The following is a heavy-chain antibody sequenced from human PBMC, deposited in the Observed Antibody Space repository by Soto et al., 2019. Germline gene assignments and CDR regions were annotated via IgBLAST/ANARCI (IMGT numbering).Heavy chain of an antibody. CDR1: GFTFSSYS. CDR2: ISSSSSYI. CDR3: ARDRSQQWLVKRGMDV. Sequence: GESLKISCAASGFTFSSYSMNWVRQAPGKGLEWVSSISSSSSYIYYADSVKGRFTISRDNAKNSLYLQMNSLRAEDTAVYYCARDRSQQWLVKRGMDVWGQGTTVTVSS. J-gene: IGHJ6*02. V-gene: IGHV3-21*01. D-gene: IGHD6-19*01.